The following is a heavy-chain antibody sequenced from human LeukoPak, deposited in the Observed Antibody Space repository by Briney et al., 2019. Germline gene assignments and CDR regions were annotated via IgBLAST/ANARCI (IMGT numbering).Heavy chain of an antibody. Sequence: QAGGSLRLSCAASGFTFTTYWMSWVRQAPGKGLEWVANINQDGTEKYYVDSVKGRFTISRDNAKNSLDLQMNSLRAEDTAIYYCARCTTASSGWCNWLDPWGQGTLVTVSS. D-gene: IGHD3-22*01. CDR1: GFTFTTYW. CDR2: INQDGTEK. CDR3: ARCTTASSGWCNWLDP. V-gene: IGHV3-7*03. J-gene: IGHJ5*02.